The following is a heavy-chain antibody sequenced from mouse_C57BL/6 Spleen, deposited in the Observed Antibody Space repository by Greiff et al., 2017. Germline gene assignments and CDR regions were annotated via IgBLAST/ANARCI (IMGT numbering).Heavy chain of an antibody. Sequence: QVQLQQSGAELVKPGASVKISCKASGYAFSSYWMNWVKQRPGKGLEWIGQIYPGDGDTNYHGKFKGKATLTADKSSSTAYMQLSSLTSEDSAVYFCARGDGNYVGWYFDVWGTGTTVTVSS. V-gene: IGHV1-80*01. CDR3: ARGDGNYVGWYFDV. D-gene: IGHD2-1*01. J-gene: IGHJ1*03. CDR1: GYAFSSYW. CDR2: IYPGDGDT.